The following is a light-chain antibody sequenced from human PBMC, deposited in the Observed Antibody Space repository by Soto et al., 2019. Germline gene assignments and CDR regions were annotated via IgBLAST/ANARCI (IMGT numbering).Light chain of an antibody. V-gene: IGKV3-20*01. CDR3: QQYGRSGT. J-gene: IGKJ1*01. Sequence: IVLKQSPGTLSLSTGERATLSCRASQSVSNNYLAWYQQKPGQAPRLLIYGASNRATGIPDRFSGSGSGTDFTLTISRLEPEDFAVYYCQQYGRSGTFGQGTKVDIK. CDR2: GAS. CDR1: QSVSNNY.